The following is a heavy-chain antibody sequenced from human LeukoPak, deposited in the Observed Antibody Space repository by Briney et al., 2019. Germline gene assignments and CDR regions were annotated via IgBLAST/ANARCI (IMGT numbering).Heavy chain of an antibody. CDR2: INPNSGDT. D-gene: IGHD4-17*01. Sequence: ASAKVSCKASGYTFTGYYIHWVRQAPRQGLEWMGWINPNSGDTKYAQNFQGRVTMTRDTSISTAYMELSSLRSVDTAVYYCARSKSSDYGDRYYFDSWGQGTLVTVSS. V-gene: IGHV1-2*02. J-gene: IGHJ4*02. CDR1: GYTFTGYY. CDR3: ARSKSSDYGDRYYFDS.